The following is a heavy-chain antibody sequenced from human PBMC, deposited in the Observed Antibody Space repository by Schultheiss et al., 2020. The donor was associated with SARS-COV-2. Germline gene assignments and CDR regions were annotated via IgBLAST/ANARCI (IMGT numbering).Heavy chain of an antibody. J-gene: IGHJ5*02. CDR3: ARALRGVVVAPKHLDP. CDR2: IKQDGSEK. Sequence: GGSLRLSCAASGFTFSSYWMSWVRQARGKGLEWVANIKQDGSEKYYVDSVKGRFTISRDNAKNSLYLQMNSLRAEDTAVYYCARALRGVVVAPKHLDPWGQGTLVTVSS. D-gene: IGHD2-15*01. CDR1: GFTFSSYW. V-gene: IGHV3-7*05.